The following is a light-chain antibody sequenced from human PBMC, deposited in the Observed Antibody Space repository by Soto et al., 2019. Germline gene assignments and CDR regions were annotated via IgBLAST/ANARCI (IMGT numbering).Light chain of an antibody. V-gene: IGKV3-11*01. CDR3: QQRVDWLT. CDR2: DAS. J-gene: IGKJ4*01. CDR1: QSVSIY. Sequence: EIVLTQSPATLSLSPGERATLSCRASQSVSIYLAWYQQRPGQAPRLLIYDASNRATGIPARFSGSGSGTDFTLTISSLEPEDFAVYYCQQRVDWLTFGGGTKVEIQ.